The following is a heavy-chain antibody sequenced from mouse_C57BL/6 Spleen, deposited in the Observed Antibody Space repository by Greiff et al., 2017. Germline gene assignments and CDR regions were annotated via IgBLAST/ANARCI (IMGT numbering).Heavy chain of an antibody. CDR3: ARDGGQGAMDY. Sequence: VKLMESGAELARPGASVKLSCKASGYTFTSYGISWVKQRTGQGLEWIGEIYPRSGNTYYNEKFKGKATLTADKSSSTAYMELRSLTSEDSAVXFGARDGGQGAMDYWGQGTSVTVSS. J-gene: IGHJ4*01. CDR2: IYPRSGNT. CDR1: GYTFTSYG. V-gene: IGHV1-81*01.